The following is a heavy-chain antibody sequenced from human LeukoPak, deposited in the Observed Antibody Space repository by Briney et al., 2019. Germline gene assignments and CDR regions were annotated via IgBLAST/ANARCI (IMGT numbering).Heavy chain of an antibody. Sequence: GGSLRLSCAASGFAFSSYGMHWVRQAPGRGLEWVAVRSYDGSNKYYADSVKGRFTFSRDNSKNTLYLQMNSLRAEDTAVYYCAKEKPYYYDSSGIGLSDYWGQGTLVTVSS. CDR3: AKEKPYYYDSSGIGLSDY. CDR1: GFAFSSYG. D-gene: IGHD3-22*01. J-gene: IGHJ4*02. V-gene: IGHV3-30*18. CDR2: RSYDGSNK.